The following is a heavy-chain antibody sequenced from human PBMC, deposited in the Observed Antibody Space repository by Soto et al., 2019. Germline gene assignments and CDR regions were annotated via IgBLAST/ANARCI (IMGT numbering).Heavy chain of an antibody. CDR3: ARDRITTRGDAFDL. CDR1: GGTFSTYI. D-gene: IGHD3-3*01. J-gene: IGHJ3*01. V-gene: IGHV1-69*08. Sequence: QVPLVQSGAEVRKPGSSVKVSCKAPGGTFSTYIISWVRQAPGQGLEWMGRIIPIPDITNYAQKFQGRVTVTADRSTSTAYMALTSLKSEDTAVYYCARDRITTRGDAFDLWGQGKMVTVSS. CDR2: IIPIPDIT.